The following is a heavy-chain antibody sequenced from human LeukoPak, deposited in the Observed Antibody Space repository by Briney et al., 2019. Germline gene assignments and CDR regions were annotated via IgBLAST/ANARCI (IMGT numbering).Heavy chain of an antibody. V-gene: IGHV4-34*01. CDR1: GGPFSGYY. D-gene: IGHD6-6*01. CDR3: ASEYYYYDMDV. J-gene: IGHJ6*02. Sequence: SDTLSLPCAVCGGPFSGYYWTWIRQPPGKGVAWIGESDHSGSTTYIPSLKSRVTISVDTSKNQFSLKLSSVTAADTAVYYCASEYYYYDMDVWGQGTTVTVSS. CDR2: SDHSGST.